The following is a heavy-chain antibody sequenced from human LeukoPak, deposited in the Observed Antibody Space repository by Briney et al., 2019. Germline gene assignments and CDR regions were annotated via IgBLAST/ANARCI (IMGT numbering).Heavy chain of an antibody. D-gene: IGHD6-6*01. CDR2: ISAYNGNT. CDR3: ARGDSTASRYYYYGMDV. Sequence: ASVKVSCKASGYTFTSYGISWVRQAPGQGLEWMGWISAYNGNTNYAQKLQGRVTMTTDTSTSTAYMELRSLRSDDTAVYYCARGDSTASRYYYYGMDVWGQGTTVTASS. V-gene: IGHV1-18*01. CDR1: GYTFTSYG. J-gene: IGHJ6*02.